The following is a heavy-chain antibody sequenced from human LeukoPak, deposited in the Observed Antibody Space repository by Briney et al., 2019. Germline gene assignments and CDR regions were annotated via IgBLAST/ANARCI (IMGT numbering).Heavy chain of an antibody. Sequence: ASVRVSCKASGYTFTIYGISWVRQAPGQGLEWMGWISAYNGNTNYAQKLQGRVTMTTDTSTSTAYMELRSLRSDDTAVYYCARDSRIGAAGTRPCDYWGQGTLVTVSS. V-gene: IGHV1-18*01. CDR3: ARDSRIGAAGTRPCDY. CDR1: GYTFTIYG. CDR2: ISAYNGNT. J-gene: IGHJ4*02. D-gene: IGHD6-13*01.